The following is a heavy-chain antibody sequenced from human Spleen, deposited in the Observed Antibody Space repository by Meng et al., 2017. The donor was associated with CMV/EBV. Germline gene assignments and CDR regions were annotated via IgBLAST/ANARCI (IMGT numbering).Heavy chain of an antibody. V-gene: IGHV3-21*01. CDR1: GFTFSSYS. J-gene: IGHJ6*02. CDR3: ARVSSSNYYGMDV. Sequence: GESLKISCAASGFTFSSYSMNWVRQAPGKGLEWVSSISSSSSYIYYADSVKGRFTISRDNAKNSLYLQMNSLRAEDTAVYYCARVSSSNYYGMDVWGQGTTVTVSS. CDR2: ISSSSSYI.